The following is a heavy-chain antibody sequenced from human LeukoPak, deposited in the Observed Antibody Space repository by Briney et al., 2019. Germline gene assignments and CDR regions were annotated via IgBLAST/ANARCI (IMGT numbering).Heavy chain of an antibody. CDR1: GFTFRTYW. Sequence: PGGSLRLSCAVSGFTFRTYWMHWVRQVPGEGLVWVSRINEDGSITNYADSVKGRFSISRDNAKNSLYLQMSSLRAEDTAVYYCARGGSRHPSPEDYWGRGTLVTVSS. V-gene: IGHV3-74*01. J-gene: IGHJ4*02. CDR3: ARGGSRHPSPEDY. D-gene: IGHD1-1*01. CDR2: INEDGSIT.